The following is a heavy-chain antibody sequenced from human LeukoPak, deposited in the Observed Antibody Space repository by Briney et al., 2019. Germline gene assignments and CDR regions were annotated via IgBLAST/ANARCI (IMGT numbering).Heavy chain of an antibody. CDR1: GGSISSSSYY. J-gene: IGHJ6*04. CDR3: ARADYDFWSGYFSPPDV. D-gene: IGHD3-3*01. CDR2: IYYSGST. Sequence: SETLSLTCTVSGGSISSSSYYWGWIRQPPGKGLERIGSIYYSGSTYNKPSLKSRVTISIDTSKNQFSLKLSAVTAADTAVYYCARADYDFWSGYFSPPDVWGKGTTVTVSS. V-gene: IGHV4-39*01.